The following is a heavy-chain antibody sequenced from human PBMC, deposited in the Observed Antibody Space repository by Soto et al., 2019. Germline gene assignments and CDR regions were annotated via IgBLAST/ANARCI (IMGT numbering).Heavy chain of an antibody. CDR1: WFPFSGSI. Sequence: GGSLRLSCAASWFPFSGSIIHWVRQASGKGLEWVGRIRSKANGYATAYGGSVKGRFTITRDDSQNTAYLQMDSLKTEDTAVYYCTRNLGAKYGFDVWGQGTTVTVSS. J-gene: IGHJ6*02. V-gene: IGHV3-73*01. CDR3: TRNLGAKYGFDV. D-gene: IGHD1-26*01. CDR2: IRSKANGYAT.